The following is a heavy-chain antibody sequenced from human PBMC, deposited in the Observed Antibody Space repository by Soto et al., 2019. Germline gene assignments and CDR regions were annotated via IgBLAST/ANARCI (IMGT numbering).Heavy chain of an antibody. CDR2: ISSSSSYI. Sequence: PGGSLRLSCAASGLTFSSYSMNWVRQAPGKGLEWVSSISSSSSYIYYADSVKGRFTISRDNAKNSLYLQMNSLRAEDTAVYYCARDLPGGSYYDFWSGSEYYFDYWGQGTLVTVSS. CDR1: GLTFSSYS. D-gene: IGHD3-3*01. J-gene: IGHJ4*02. V-gene: IGHV3-21*01. CDR3: ARDLPGGSYYDFWSGSEYYFDY.